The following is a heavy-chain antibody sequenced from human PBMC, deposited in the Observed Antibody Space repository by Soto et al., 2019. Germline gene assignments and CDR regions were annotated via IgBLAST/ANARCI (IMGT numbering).Heavy chain of an antibody. V-gene: IGHV1-18*01. Sequence: QVHLVQSGAEVKKPGASVKVSCKGSGYDFTTYGITWVRQAPGQGLEWMAWISAHNGNTDYAQKLQGRVTVTRDTSTSTAYMELRSLSSDDTAMYYCARGRYGDYWGQGALVNVSS. J-gene: IGHJ4*02. D-gene: IGHD1-26*01. CDR3: ARGRYGDY. CDR1: GYDFTTYG. CDR2: ISAHNGNT.